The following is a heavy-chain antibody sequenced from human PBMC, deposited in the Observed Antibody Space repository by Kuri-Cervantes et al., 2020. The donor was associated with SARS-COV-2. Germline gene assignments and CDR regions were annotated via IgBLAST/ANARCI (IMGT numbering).Heavy chain of an antibody. V-gene: IGHV3-74*01. J-gene: IGHJ4*02. CDR1: GFTFSSYE. CDR2: INSDESST. D-gene: IGHD6-13*01. CDR3: ARAYSSSYVLYFDY. Sequence: GGSLRLSCAASGFTFSSYEMNWVRQAPGKGLVWVSRINSDESSTSYADSVKGRFTISRDNAKNTLYLQMNSLRAEDTAVYYCARAYSSSYVLYFDYWGQGTLVTVSS.